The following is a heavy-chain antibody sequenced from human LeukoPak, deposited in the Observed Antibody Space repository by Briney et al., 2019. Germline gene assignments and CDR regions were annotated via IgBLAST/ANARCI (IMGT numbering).Heavy chain of an antibody. J-gene: IGHJ4*02. CDR3: ARDITIIRGVMSSELDY. CDR1: GFTLSNYS. D-gene: IGHD3-10*01. Sequence: GGSLRLSCAASGFTLSNYSMNWVRQAPGKGLEWVSSISTSITYTYYADSVKGRFTISRDNAKSSVYLQMNSLRAEDTAVYYCARDITIIRGVMSSELDYWGQGTLVTVSS. CDR2: ISTSITYT. V-gene: IGHV3-21*01.